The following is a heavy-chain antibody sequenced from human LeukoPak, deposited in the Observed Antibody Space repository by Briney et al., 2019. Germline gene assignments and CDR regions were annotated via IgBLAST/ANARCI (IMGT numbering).Heavy chain of an antibody. CDR2: IYYSGST. D-gene: IGHD2-2*01. Sequence: SETQSLTCTISGGSISNYYWNWIRQPPGKGLEWIGYIYYSGSTNYNPSLKSRVTISVDTSKNQFSLKLSSVTAADTAVYYCARGSCSTTSCRPFDYWGQGTLVTVSS. CDR3: ARGSCSTTSCRPFDY. J-gene: IGHJ4*02. CDR1: GGSISNYY. V-gene: IGHV4-59*01.